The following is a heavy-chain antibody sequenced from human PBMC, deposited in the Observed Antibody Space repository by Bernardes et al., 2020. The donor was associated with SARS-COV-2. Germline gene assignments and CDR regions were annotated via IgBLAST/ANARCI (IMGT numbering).Heavy chain of an antibody. CDR2: INTDGSNT. Sequence: GGSLRLSRSASGFSFSSYWMHWVRQAPGKGLVWVSRINTDGSNTRDADFVKGRFTISRDNAKNTLYLQMNGLRAEDTAVYYCARDGRDGYNNNWFDPWGQGTLVTVSS. D-gene: IGHD6-25*01. V-gene: IGHV3-74*01. J-gene: IGHJ5*02. CDR3: ARDGRDGYNNNWFDP. CDR1: GFSFSSYW.